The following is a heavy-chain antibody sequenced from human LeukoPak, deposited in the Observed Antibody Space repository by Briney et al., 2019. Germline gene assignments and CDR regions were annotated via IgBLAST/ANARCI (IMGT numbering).Heavy chain of an antibody. CDR2: INPNSGGT. D-gene: IGHD6-13*01. CDR3: ARREGWSSWYVDY. J-gene: IGHJ4*02. Sequence: GASVKVSCKASGYTFTGYYMHWVRQAPGQGLEWMGWINPNSGGTNYAQKFQGRVTMTRDTSISTAYMELSRLRSDDTAVYYCARREGWSSWYVDYWGQGTLVTVSS. V-gene: IGHV1-2*02. CDR1: GYTFTGYY.